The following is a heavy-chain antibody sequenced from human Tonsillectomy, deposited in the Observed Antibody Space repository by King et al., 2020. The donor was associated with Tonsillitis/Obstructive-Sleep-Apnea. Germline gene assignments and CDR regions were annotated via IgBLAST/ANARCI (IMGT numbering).Heavy chain of an antibody. CDR3: ARGRGIAAAGPYFQH. V-gene: IGHV3-48*02. Sequence: VQLVESGGGLVQPGGSLRLSCAASGFTFNTYSMSWVRQAPGKGLEWVSYISSDSSTIYYADSVKGRFTISRDNAKNSLYLQMNSLRDEDTAVYYCARGRGIAAAGPYFQHWGQGTPVTVSS. CDR2: ISSDSSTI. D-gene: IGHD6-13*01. CDR1: GFTFNTYS. J-gene: IGHJ1*01.